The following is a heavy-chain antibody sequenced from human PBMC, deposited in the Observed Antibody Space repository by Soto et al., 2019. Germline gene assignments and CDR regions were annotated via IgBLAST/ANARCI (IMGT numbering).Heavy chain of an antibody. CDR1: GGSISSSSYY. CDR3: ARASTFYGSGSSPPYYYYYYMDV. J-gene: IGHJ6*03. V-gene: IGHV4-39*01. D-gene: IGHD3-10*01. CDR2: IYYSGST. Sequence: SETLCLTCTVSGGSISSSSYYWGWIRQPPGKGLEWIGSIYYSGSTYYNPSLKSRVTISVDTSKNQFSLKLSSVTAADTAVYYCARASTFYGSGSSPPYYYYYYMDVWGKGTTVSVSS.